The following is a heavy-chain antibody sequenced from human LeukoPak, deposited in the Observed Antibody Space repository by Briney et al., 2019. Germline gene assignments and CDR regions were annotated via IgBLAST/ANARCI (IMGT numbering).Heavy chain of an antibody. CDR1: RFTLGRYN. D-gene: IGHD2-2*01. Sequence: GGSLRLSCAASRFTLGRYNMNWVRQAPGKGLEWVAVISYDGSNKYYADSVKGRFTISRDNSKNTLYLQMNSLRAEDTAVYYCAKDLVYLGYCSSTSCYAYALDIWGQGTMVTVSS. CDR2: ISYDGSNK. V-gene: IGHV3-30*18. CDR3: AKDLVYLGYCSSTSCYAYALDI. J-gene: IGHJ3*02.